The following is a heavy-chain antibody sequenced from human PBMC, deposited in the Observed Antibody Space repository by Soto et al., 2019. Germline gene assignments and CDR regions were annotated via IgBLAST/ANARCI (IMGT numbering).Heavy chain of an antibody. CDR2: IAYTGST. CDR3: ARFSAPGSGLNWFAP. CDR1: RGSISPYY. D-gene: IGHD3-3*01. Sequence: SETLSLTCTVSRGSISPYYWSWIRQPPGEGLEWIGYIAYTGSTNYNPSRKSRVTISVDTSKNQLSLKLSSVTAADTAVYYCARFSAPGSGLNWFAPWGQGTLVTVS. V-gene: IGHV4-59*01. J-gene: IGHJ5*02.